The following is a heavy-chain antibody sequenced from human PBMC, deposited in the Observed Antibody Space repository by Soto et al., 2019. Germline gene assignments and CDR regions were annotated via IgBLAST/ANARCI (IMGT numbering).Heavy chain of an antibody. D-gene: IGHD3-10*01. CDR2: IYYSGST. Sequence: PSETLSLTCTVSGGSISSSSYYWGWIRQPPGKGLEWIGSIYYSGSTYYNPSLKSRVTISVDTSKNQFSLKLSSVTAADTAVYYCARGGHQLIRVYYYGSGSYSVWGQGTLVTVSS. CDR1: GGSISSSSYY. J-gene: IGHJ4*02. CDR3: ARGGHQLIRVYYYGSGSYSV. V-gene: IGHV4-39*01.